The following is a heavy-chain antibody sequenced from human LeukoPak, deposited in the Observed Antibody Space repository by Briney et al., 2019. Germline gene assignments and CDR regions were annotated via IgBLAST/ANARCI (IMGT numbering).Heavy chain of an antibody. Sequence: GGSLRLSCAASGFTFSSYWMHWVRQAPGKGLEFVSSISNTGGDTSYANSVKGRFTISGDNSKNTLYLQMGSLRAEDMAVYYCTRRDGYNYADYWGQGTLVTVSS. V-gene: IGHV3-64*01. D-gene: IGHD5-24*01. CDR3: TRRDGYNYADY. CDR1: GFTFSSYW. J-gene: IGHJ4*02. CDR2: ISNTGGDT.